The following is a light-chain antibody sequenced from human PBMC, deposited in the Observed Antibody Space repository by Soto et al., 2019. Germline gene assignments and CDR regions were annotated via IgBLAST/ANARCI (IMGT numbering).Light chain of an antibody. J-gene: IGLJ1*01. Sequence: QSALTQPASVSGSPGQSITISCTGTSSDVGGYNHVSWYQQHPGTAPKLMIYEVSNRPSGVSNRFSGSKSAYTASLTISGLQAEDEADYYCCSYTSSNNRVFGTGTKVTVL. CDR3: CSYTSSNNRV. V-gene: IGLV2-14*01. CDR2: EVS. CDR1: SSDVGGYNH.